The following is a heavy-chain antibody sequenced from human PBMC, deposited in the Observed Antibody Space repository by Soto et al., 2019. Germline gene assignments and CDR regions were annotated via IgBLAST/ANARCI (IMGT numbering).Heavy chain of an antibody. CDR1: GITFSDFG. D-gene: IGHD2-15*01. CDR3: AVGYCSGGHWCYLGY. J-gene: IGHJ4*02. V-gene: IGHV3-30*03. Sequence: QVQLVESGGGVVQPGRSLRLSCVASGITFSDFGMHWVRQAPGKGLEWMAAISYDGRDKYYADSVKGRFTISRDNSKNTMYLQINSLRPEDTAVFYCAVGYCSGGHWCYLGYWGQGTLVTVAP. CDR2: ISYDGRDK.